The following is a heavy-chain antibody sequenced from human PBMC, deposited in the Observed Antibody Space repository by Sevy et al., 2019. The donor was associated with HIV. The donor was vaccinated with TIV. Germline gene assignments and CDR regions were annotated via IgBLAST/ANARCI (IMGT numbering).Heavy chain of an antibody. CDR1: GFTFSSYA. Sequence: GGSLRLSCAASGFTFSSYAMSWVRQAPGKGLEWVSAISGSGGSTYYADSVKGRFTIPRDNSKNTLYLQMNSLRAEDTAVYYCAKVGPLYDFWSGYYRKDYYYYGMDVWGQGTTVTVSS. D-gene: IGHD3-3*01. CDR3: AKVGPLYDFWSGYYRKDYYYYGMDV. V-gene: IGHV3-23*01. J-gene: IGHJ6*02. CDR2: ISGSGGST.